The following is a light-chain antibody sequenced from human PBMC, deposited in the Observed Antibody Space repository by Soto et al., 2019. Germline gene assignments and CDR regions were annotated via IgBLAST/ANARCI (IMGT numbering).Light chain of an antibody. CDR1: QSVRSN. J-gene: IGKJ1*01. Sequence: EIVMTQSPVTLSVSPGERATLSCRASQSVRSNLAWYQQKPGQAPSLLIYGAFTRATGIPTRFIGTGSGTEFTLTISSLQSEDFALYYCQQYNDWPLTFGQGTKVEV. V-gene: IGKV3-15*01. CDR2: GAF. CDR3: QQYNDWPLT.